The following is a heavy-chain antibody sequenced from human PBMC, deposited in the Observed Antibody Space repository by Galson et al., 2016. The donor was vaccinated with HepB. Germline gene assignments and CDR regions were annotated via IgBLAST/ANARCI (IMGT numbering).Heavy chain of an antibody. CDR1: GFTFSIYS. D-gene: IGHD3-10*01. CDR3: ARVISRGYGSGSYYFDY. Sequence: SLRLSCAASGFTFSIYSMNWVRQAPGKGLEWVSFISTSNSYIYYADSVKGRFTISRDNAKNSLYLHMNSLRADDTAVYYCARVISRGYGSGSYYFDYWGQGTLVTVSS. CDR2: ISTSNSYI. V-gene: IGHV3-21*01. J-gene: IGHJ4*02.